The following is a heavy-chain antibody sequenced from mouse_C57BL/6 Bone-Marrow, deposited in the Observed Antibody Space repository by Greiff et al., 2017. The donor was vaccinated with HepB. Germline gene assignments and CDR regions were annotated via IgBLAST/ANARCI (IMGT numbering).Heavy chain of an antibody. CDR1: GFTFSDYY. V-gene: IGHV5-12*01. CDR2: ISNGGGST. Sequence: EVKLMESGGGLVQPGGSLKLSCAASGFTFSDYYMYWVRQTPEKRLEWVAYISNGGGSTYYPDTVKGRFTISRDNAKNTLYLQMSRLKSEDTAMYYCAGQDGSGYFDVWGTGTTVTVSS. D-gene: IGHD1-1*01. J-gene: IGHJ1*03. CDR3: AGQDGSGYFDV.